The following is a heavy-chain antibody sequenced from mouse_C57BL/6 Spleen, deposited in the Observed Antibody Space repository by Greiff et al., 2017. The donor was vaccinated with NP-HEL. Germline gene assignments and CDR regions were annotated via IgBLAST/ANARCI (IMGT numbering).Heavy chain of an antibody. CDR3: ARPPYYYGSSYYAMDY. D-gene: IGHD1-1*01. Sequence: VKLMESGAELMKPGASVKLSCKATGYTFTGYWIEWVKQRPGHGLEWIGEILPGSGSTNYNEKFKGKATFTADTSSNTAYMQLSSLTTEDSAIYYCARPPYYYGSSYYAMDYWGQGTSVTVSS. CDR2: ILPGSGST. CDR1: GYTFTGYW. J-gene: IGHJ4*01. V-gene: IGHV1-9*01.